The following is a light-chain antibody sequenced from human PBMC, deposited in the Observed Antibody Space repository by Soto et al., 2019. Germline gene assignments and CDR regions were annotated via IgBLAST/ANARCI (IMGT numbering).Light chain of an antibody. V-gene: IGLV2-8*01. CDR1: SSDIGRYNY. Sequence: QSVLTQPPSASGSPGQSVTISCTGTSSDIGRYNYVSWYQQHPGKAPKLMIYEVNKRPSGVPDRFSGSKSGNTASLTVSGLQADDEADYYCSSYAGRNEVFGGGTKLTVL. CDR2: EVN. J-gene: IGLJ3*02. CDR3: SSYAGRNEV.